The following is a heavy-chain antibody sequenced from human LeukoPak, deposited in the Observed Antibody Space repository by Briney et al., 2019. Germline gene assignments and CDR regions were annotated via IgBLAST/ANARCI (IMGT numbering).Heavy chain of an antibody. J-gene: IGHJ6*03. D-gene: IGHD6-13*01. CDR1: GYTLTTYY. Sequence: ASVKVSCKASGYTLTTYYIHWVRQAPGQGLEWMGIINPSGGSTSYVQKFQGRVTMTRDMSTGTVYMELSSLRSEDTAVYYCARSFGASQQYSSSWYYYYMDVWGKGTTVTVSS. CDR2: INPSGGST. CDR3: ARSFGASQQYSSSWYYYYMDV. V-gene: IGHV1-46*01.